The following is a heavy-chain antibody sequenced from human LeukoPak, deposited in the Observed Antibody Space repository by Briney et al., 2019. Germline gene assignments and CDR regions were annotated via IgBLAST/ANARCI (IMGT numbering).Heavy chain of an antibody. CDR3: ARVPTVTNWFGP. CDR1: GYTFTSYA. D-gene: IGHD4-17*01. CDR2: INAGNGNT. Sequence: ALVKVSCKASGYTFTSYAMHWVRQAPGQRLEWMGWINAGNGNTKYSQKFQGRVTITRDTSASTAYMELSSLRSEDTAVYYCARVPTVTNWFGPWGQGTLVTVSS. J-gene: IGHJ5*02. V-gene: IGHV1-3*01.